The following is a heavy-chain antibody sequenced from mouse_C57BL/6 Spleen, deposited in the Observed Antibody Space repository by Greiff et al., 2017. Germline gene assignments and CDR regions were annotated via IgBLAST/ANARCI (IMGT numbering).Heavy chain of an antibody. D-gene: IGHD1-1*01. CDR3: ARRDDYGSSYGFRYYAMDY. J-gene: IGHJ4*01. Sequence: EVKLQQSGPELVKPGASVKISCKASGYSFTGYFMNWVMQSHGKSLEWIGRINPYNGDTFYNQKFKGKATLTVDKSSSTAHMELRSLTSEDSAVYYCARRDDYGSSYGFRYYAMDYWGQGTSVTVSS. V-gene: IGHV1-20*01. CDR1: GYSFTGYF. CDR2: INPYNGDT.